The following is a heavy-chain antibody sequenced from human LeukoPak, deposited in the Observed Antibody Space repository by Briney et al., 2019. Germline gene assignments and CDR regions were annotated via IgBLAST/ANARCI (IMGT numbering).Heavy chain of an antibody. J-gene: IGHJ4*02. Sequence: GGSLRLSCAAPGFSVSAHYMSWVRQAPGKGLEWVSTLFGGDTIDYTDSVKGRFTISGDNSGNTLYLQMNNLRADDTAVYYCAGRRGSSFDYWGRGTQVIVSS. CDR3: AGRRGSSFDY. V-gene: IGHV3-53*01. CDR1: GFSVSAHY. CDR2: LFGGDTI. D-gene: IGHD1-26*01.